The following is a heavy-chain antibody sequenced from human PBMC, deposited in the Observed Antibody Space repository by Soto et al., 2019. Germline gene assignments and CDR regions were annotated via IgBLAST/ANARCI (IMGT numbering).Heavy chain of an antibody. Sequence: QITLKESGPTLVKPTQTLTLTCTVSGFSLSSDGVGVAWIRQPPGKALECLALIYWDDDKRYSPSLKTRLTISKDTSKNQVVLTMTNMDPVDTATYYCAHAYGGTSWPNDAFDVWGQGTVVTVSS. CDR1: GFSLSSDGVG. CDR3: AHAYGGTSWPNDAFDV. V-gene: IGHV2-5*02. D-gene: IGHD2-2*01. CDR2: IYWDDDK. J-gene: IGHJ3*01.